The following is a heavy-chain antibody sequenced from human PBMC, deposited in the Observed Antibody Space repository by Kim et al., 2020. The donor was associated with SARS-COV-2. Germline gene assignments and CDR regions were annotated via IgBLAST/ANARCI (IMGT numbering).Heavy chain of an antibody. CDR3: ARALLLWFGELPGRGAFDI. CDR2: ISYDGSNK. J-gene: IGHJ3*02. D-gene: IGHD3-10*01. Sequence: GGSLRLSCAASGFTFSSYAMHWVRQAPGKGLEWVAVISYDGSNKYYADSVKGRFTISRDNSKNTLYLQMNSLRAEDTAVYYCARALLLWFGELPGRGAFDIWGHGTMVTVSS. CDR1: GFTFSSYA. V-gene: IGHV3-30*04.